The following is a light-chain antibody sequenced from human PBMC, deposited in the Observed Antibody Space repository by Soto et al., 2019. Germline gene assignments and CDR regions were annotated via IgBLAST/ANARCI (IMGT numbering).Light chain of an antibody. J-gene: IGKJ2*01. CDR3: QQSGSSPYT. CDR1: QSVSSSY. V-gene: IGKV3-20*01. Sequence: ETVLTQSPGTLSLSPGERATLSCRASQSVSSSYLAWNQQKPGQAPRLLIYGASSRATGIPDRFSGSGSGTDFTLTISRLEPEDFAVYYCQQSGSSPYTFGQGTKLEIK. CDR2: GAS.